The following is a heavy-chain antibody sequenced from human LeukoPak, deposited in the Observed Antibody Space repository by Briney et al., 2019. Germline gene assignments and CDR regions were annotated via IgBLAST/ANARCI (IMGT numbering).Heavy chain of an antibody. D-gene: IGHD2-21*02. Sequence: RASVKVSCKTSGYTFINYDINWVRQATGQGLEWLGWMSANSGNTGYAQKFQGRVSMTRATSINTAYLELSRLTFEDTAVYYCARTPPKGDIDYWGQGTLVTVS. J-gene: IGHJ4*02. CDR2: MSANSGNT. CDR1: GYTFINYD. V-gene: IGHV1-8*01. CDR3: ARTPPKGDIDY.